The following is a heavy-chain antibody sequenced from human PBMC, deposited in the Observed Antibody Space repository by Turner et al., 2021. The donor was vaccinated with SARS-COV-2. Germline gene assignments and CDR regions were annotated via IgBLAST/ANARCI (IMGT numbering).Heavy chain of an antibody. V-gene: IGHV4-39*01. D-gene: IGHD1-26*01. CDR3: ARWASGIGVRYFDS. CDR2: ILYSGNT. J-gene: IGHJ4*02. Sequence: QLPLQESGPGLVKLSETLSLICIVSGGSTSSRSFSWGWLRQPPGKGLEWIGTILYSGNTYYNPSLKSRVAISVDTSKNQLSLNLSSVTAADAAVYYCARWASGIGVRYFDSWGQGTLVTVS. CDR1: GGSTSSRSFS.